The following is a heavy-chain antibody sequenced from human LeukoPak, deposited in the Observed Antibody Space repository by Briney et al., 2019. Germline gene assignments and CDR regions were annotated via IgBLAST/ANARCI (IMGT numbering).Heavy chain of an antibody. V-gene: IGHV1-69*06. J-gene: IGHJ3*02. CDR3: ASLGYSSSWYDDAFDI. D-gene: IGHD6-13*01. CDR2: IIPIFGTA. CDR1: GGTFSSYA. Sequence: ASVKVSCKASGGTFSSYAISWVRQAPGQGLEWMGGIIPIFGTASYAQKFQGRVTITADKSTSTAYMELSSLRSEDTAVYYCASLGYSSSWYDDAFDIWGQGTMVTVSS.